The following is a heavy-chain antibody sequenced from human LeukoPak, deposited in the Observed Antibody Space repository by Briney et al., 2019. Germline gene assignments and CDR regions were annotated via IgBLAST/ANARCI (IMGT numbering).Heavy chain of an antibody. CDR1: GGSFSGYY. V-gene: IGHV4-34*01. D-gene: IGHD5-18*01. J-gene: IGHJ4*02. Sequence: SETLSLTCAVYGGSFSGYYWSWIRQPPGKGLEWIGEINHSGSTNYNPSLESRVTISVDTSKNQFSLKLSSVTAADTAVYYCARGRRGYSYGFDYWGQGTLVTVSS. CDR2: INHSGST. CDR3: ARGRRGYSYGFDY.